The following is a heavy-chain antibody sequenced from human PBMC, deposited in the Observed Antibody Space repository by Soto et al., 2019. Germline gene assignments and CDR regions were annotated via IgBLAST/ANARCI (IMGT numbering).Heavy chain of an antibody. V-gene: IGHV1-69*06. CDR1: GGTFSSYA. CDR3: AREAYSYGSFDY. CDR2: IIPIFGTA. J-gene: IGHJ4*02. Sequence: ASVKVSCKASGGTFSSYAISWVRQAPGQGLEWMGGIIPIFGTANYAQKFQGRVTITADKSTSTAYMELSSLRSEDTAVYYCAREAYSYGSFDYWGQGTLVTVSS. D-gene: IGHD5-18*01.